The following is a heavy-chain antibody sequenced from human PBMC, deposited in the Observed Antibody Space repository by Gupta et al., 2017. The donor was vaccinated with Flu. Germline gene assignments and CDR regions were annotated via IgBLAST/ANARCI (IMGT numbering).Heavy chain of an antibody. CDR3: AKDGLGFGQYHFDS. D-gene: IGHD3-16*01. CDR1: GFPFRSHA. Sequence: EVQLLESGGDWVQPGGSLRLSCAVSGFPFRSHAMSWVRQAPGKGLEWVSCISGSGGSTYYADSVKGRFIISRDNSKNILYLQMTSLRGEDTAIYYCAKDGLGFGQYHFDSWGQGTLLTVSS. J-gene: IGHJ4*02. CDR2: ISGSGGST. V-gene: IGHV3-23*01.